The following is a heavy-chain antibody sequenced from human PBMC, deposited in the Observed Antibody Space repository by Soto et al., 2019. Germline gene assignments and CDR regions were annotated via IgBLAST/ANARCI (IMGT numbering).Heavy chain of an antibody. Sequence: QVQLVQSGAEVKKPGASVKVSCKASGYTFTGYYMHWVRQAPGQGLEWMGWINPNSGGTNYAQKFQGWVTMTRDTSISTAYMKLSRLRSDDTAVYYCARDRGYRIHYGMDVWGQGTTVTVSS. CDR1: GYTFTGYY. D-gene: IGHD3-16*02. CDR3: ARDRGYRIHYGMDV. J-gene: IGHJ6*02. V-gene: IGHV1-2*04. CDR2: INPNSGGT.